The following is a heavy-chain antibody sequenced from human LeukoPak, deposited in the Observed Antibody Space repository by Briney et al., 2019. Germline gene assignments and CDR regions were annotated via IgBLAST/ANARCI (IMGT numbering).Heavy chain of an antibody. J-gene: IGHJ4*02. CDR2: ISSSGTNI. Sequence: GGSLRLSCAASGFTFSSYAMHWVRQAPGKGLEWVSYISSSGTNIDYADSVKGRFTISRDNAKNSLYLQMNSLRAEDTAVYYCARDEGRGYSYGYVDYWGQGTLVTVSS. CDR3: ARDEGRGYSYGYVDY. V-gene: IGHV3-48*04. D-gene: IGHD5-18*01. CDR1: GFTFSSYA.